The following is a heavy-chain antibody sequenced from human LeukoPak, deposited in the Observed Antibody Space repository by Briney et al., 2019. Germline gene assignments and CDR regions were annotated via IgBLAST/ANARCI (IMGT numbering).Heavy chain of an antibody. V-gene: IGHV3-74*01. Sequence: GGSLRLSCAASGFTFSKYWMLWVRQAPGKGLESVSQINTDRTVTTYADSVKGRFTVSRDNADNTMFLQMNSVRDEDTAVYYCATKQWLAPPPDSWGQGTPVTVSS. J-gene: IGHJ4*02. CDR2: INTDRTVT. D-gene: IGHD6-19*01. CDR3: ATKQWLAPPPDS. CDR1: GFTFSKYW.